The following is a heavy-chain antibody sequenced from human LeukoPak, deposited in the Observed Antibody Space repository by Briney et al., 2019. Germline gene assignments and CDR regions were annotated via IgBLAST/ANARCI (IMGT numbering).Heavy chain of an antibody. D-gene: IGHD3-10*01. CDR1: GFSFSSYG. CDR2: IWYDGSKK. V-gene: IGHV3-33*01. CDR3: AREATYFFASGSFQGYYFDH. J-gene: IGHJ4*02. Sequence: HTGGSLRLSCAASGFSFSSYGMHWVRQAPGKGLEWVAVIWYDGSKKYYADSVKGRFIISRDNSRNTLYLQMNSLRVEDTTVYYCAREATYFFASGSFQGYYFDHWGQGTPVTVSS.